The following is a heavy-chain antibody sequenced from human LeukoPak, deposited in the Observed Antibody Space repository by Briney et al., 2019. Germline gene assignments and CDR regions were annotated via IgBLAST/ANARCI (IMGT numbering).Heavy chain of an antibody. V-gene: IGHV3-23*01. D-gene: IGHD1-1*01. Sequence: PGGSLRLSCAASGFTFRSYAMSWVRQAPGNGLEWVSAIGGSDGKTYYADSVKGRFTISRDNSKNTLYLQMNSLRAEDTAVYYCARDQRGYLYYMDVWGKGTTVTISS. CDR2: IGGSDGKT. J-gene: IGHJ6*03. CDR3: ARDQRGYLYYMDV. CDR1: GFTFRSYA.